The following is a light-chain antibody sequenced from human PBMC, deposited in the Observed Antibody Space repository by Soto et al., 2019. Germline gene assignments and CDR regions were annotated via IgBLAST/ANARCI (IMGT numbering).Light chain of an antibody. J-gene: IGLJ2*01. V-gene: IGLV2-11*02. CDR2: DVS. CDR3: CSYAGSYTVVL. Sequence: QSALTQPRSVSGSPGQSVTISCTGTSSDVGGYNYVSWYQQHPGKSPKLIIYDVSKRPSGVPDRFSGSKSCNPASLTISGLQAEDDADYDCCSYAGSYTVVLFCGVTKLTVL. CDR1: SSDVGGYNY.